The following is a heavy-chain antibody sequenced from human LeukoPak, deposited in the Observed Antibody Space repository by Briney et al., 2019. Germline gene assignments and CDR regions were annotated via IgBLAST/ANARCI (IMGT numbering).Heavy chain of an antibody. J-gene: IGHJ4*02. Sequence: TSETLSLTCAVYGGSFSGYYWSWIRRPPGKGLEWIGEINHSGSTNYNPSLKSRVTISVDTSKNQFSLKLSSVTAADTAVYYCAARGYSYGYKTLDYWGQGTLVTVSS. V-gene: IGHV4-34*01. CDR2: INHSGST. D-gene: IGHD5-18*01. CDR1: GGSFSGYY. CDR3: AARGYSYGYKTLDY.